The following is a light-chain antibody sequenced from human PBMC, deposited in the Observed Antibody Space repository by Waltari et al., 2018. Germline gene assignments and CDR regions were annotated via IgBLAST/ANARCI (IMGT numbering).Light chain of an antibody. V-gene: IGLV3-21*02. J-gene: IGLJ3*02. CDR2: DDS. CDR1: NIGSKS. Sequence: SYVLTRPPSVSVAPGQTARITCGGTNIGSKSVPWYQQKPGQAPVLVVYDDSGRPSGIPERFSGSNSGNTATLTISRVEAGHEADYYCQVWDSSSDHWLFGGGTKLTVL. CDR3: QVWDSSSDHWL.